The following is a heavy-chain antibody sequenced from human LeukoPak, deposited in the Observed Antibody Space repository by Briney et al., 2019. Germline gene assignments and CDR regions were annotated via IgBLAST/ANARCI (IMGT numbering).Heavy chain of an antibody. D-gene: IGHD3-10*01. Sequence: SETLSLTCTVSGGSISSYYWSWIRQPPGKGLEWIGYIYYSGSTNYNPSLKSRVTISVDTSKNQFSLKLSSVTAADTAVYYCARVAFYGSGILDAFDIWGQGTMVTVSS. V-gene: IGHV4-59*01. CDR1: GGSISSYY. CDR3: ARVAFYGSGILDAFDI. J-gene: IGHJ3*02. CDR2: IYYSGST.